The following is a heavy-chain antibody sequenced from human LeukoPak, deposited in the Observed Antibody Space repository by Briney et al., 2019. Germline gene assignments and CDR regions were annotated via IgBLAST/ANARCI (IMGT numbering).Heavy chain of an antibody. V-gene: IGHV3-30*04. D-gene: IGHD6-13*01. CDR3: ARGGSSSWIELDY. CDR1: GFTFRSYA. J-gene: IGHJ4*02. CDR2: ISYDGSHK. Sequence: GGSLRLSCAASGFTFRSYAMHWVRQAPGKGLEWVALISYDGSHKYYADSVKGRFTISRDNSKNTLYLQMNSLRAEDTAVYYCARGGSSSWIELDYWGQGTLVTVSS.